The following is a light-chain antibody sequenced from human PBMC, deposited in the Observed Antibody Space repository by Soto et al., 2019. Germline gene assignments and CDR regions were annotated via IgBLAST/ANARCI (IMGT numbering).Light chain of an antibody. CDR2: ETS. V-gene: IGKV1-39*01. J-gene: IGKJ3*01. CDR3: HQSHTLPFP. CDR1: QSVSSY. Sequence: DIQMTQSPSSLSASVGDRVTITCRASQSVSSYLNWYQQKPGKAPTVLIYETSKLQSGVPSRLSGSESETHFTLTISSLQPEDVATYYCHQSHTLPFPFGPRTNVDIQ.